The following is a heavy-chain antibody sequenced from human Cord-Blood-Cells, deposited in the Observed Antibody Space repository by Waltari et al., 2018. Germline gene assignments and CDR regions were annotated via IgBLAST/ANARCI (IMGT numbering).Heavy chain of an antibody. CDR1: GGSFRSYY. CDR2: IYYSGST. V-gene: IGHV4-59*08. J-gene: IGHJ4*02. Sequence: QVQLQESGPGLVKPSETLSLTCTVSGGSFRSYYWRWLRQPPGKGLEWIGYIYYSGSTNYNPSLKSRVTISVDTSKNQFSLKLSSVTAADTAVYYCARLDYGSGSYYIDYWGQGTLVTVSS. CDR3: ARLDYGSGSYYIDY. D-gene: IGHD3-10*01.